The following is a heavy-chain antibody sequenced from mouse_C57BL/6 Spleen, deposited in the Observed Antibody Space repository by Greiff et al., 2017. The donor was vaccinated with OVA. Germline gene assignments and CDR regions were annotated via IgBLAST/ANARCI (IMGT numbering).Heavy chain of an antibody. CDR1: GYTFTSYW. V-gene: IGHV1-59*01. Sequence: QVQLQQPGAELVRPGTSVKLSCKASGYTFTSYWMHWVKQRPGQGLEWIGVIDPSDSYTNYNQKFKGKATLTVDTSSSTAYMQLSSLTSEDSAVYYCAREAQGKDYFDYWGQGTTLTVSS. D-gene: IGHD3-2*02. CDR3: AREAQGKDYFDY. J-gene: IGHJ2*01. CDR2: IDPSDSYT.